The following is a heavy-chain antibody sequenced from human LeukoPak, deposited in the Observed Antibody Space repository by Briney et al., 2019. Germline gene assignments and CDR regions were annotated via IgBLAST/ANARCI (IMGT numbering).Heavy chain of an antibody. V-gene: IGHV4-34*01. CDR2: INHSGST. J-gene: IGHJ4*02. CDR1: GGSFSGYY. Sequence: SETLSLTCAVYGGSFSGYYWSWIRQPPGKGLEWIGEINHSGSTNYNPSLKSRDTISVDTSKNQFSLKLSSVTAADTAVYYCARVSDSSGYYLFDYWGQGTLVTVSS. D-gene: IGHD3-22*01. CDR3: ARVSDSSGYYLFDY.